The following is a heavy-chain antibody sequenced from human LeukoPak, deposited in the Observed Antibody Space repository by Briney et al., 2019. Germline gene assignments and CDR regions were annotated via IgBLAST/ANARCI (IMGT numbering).Heavy chain of an antibody. J-gene: IGHJ4*02. V-gene: IGHV3-53*01. CDR2: IYSGGST. CDR3: ASPESLDY. CDR1: GFTVSSNH. Sequence: GGSLRLSCAASGFTVSSNHMSWVRQAPGKVLEWVSVIYSGGSTYYADSVKGRFTISRDNSKNTLYLQMNSLRAEDTAVYYCASPESLDYGGQGTLVTVSS.